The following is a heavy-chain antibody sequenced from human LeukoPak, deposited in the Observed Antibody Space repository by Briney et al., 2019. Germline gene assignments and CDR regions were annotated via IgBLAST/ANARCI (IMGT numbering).Heavy chain of an antibody. V-gene: IGHV4-4*07. CDR2: IYSGGTSGPFYTAGST. Sequence: SETLSLTCLVSGDSISSYYWSWIRQPAGKGLEWIGRIYSGGTSGPFYTAGSTTYNPSLKSRVTMSVDKSKNQFSLWLTSVTAADTAVYYGARERSGVVTAKGWFDPWGQGTLVIVSS. J-gene: IGHJ5*02. CDR3: ARERSGVVTAKGWFDP. CDR1: GDSISSYY. D-gene: IGHD2-21*02.